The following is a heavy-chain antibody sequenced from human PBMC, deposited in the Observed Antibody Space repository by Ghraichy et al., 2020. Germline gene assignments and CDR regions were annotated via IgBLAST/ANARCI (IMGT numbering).Heavy chain of an antibody. CDR2: IYYSGST. CDR1: GGSISSSSYY. CDR3: ACPLGITIFGGGRAFDI. V-gene: IGHV4-39*01. J-gene: IGHJ3*02. D-gene: IGHD3-3*01. Sequence: SQTLSLTCTVSGGSISSSSYYWGWIRQPPGKGLEWIGSIYYSGSTYYNPSLKSRVTISVDTSKNQFSLKLSSVTAADTAVYYCACPLGITIFGGGRAFDIWGQGTMVTVSS.